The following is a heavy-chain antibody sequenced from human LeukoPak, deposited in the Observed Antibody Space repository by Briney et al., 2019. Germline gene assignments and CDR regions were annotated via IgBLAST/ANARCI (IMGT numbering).Heavy chain of an antibody. CDR1: GFIFSSYS. CDR3: AKEGYYYDSSGYKNWYFDL. CDR2: ITGSGGNT. D-gene: IGHD3-22*01. V-gene: IGHV3-23*01. J-gene: IGHJ2*01. Sequence: TGGSLRLSCAASGFIFSSYSMSWVRQAPGMGLEWVSVITGSGGNTYYADSVKGRFTISKDNSKNTVYLQMSSLRVDDTAVYYCAKEGYYYDSSGYKNWYFDLWGRGTLVTVSS.